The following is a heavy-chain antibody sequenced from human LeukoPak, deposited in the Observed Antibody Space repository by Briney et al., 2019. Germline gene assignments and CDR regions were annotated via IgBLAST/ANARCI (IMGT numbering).Heavy chain of an antibody. D-gene: IGHD3-22*01. CDR2: ISSDGSIT. J-gene: IGHJ4*02. CDR3: ARRVGSSGSSYYFDY. V-gene: IGHV3-74*01. Sequence: GGSLRLSCAASGFTINIYWMHWVRQAPGKGLVWVSLISSDGSITSYADSVKGRFTISRDNAKNTVYLQMNSLRVEDTAVYYCARRVGSSGSSYYFDYWGQGTLVTVSS. CDR1: GFTINIYW.